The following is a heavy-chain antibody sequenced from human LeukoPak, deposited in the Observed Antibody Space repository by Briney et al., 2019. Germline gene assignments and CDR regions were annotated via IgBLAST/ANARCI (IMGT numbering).Heavy chain of an antibody. J-gene: IGHJ6*02. Sequence: PSETLSLTCTVSGGSISSGGYYWSWIRQHPGKGLEWIGYIYYSGSTYYNPSLKSRVTISVDTSKNQFSLKLSSVTAADTAVYYCARDGKSQGQYCSSTSCYAYYYYGMGVWGQGTTVTVSS. V-gene: IGHV4-31*03. D-gene: IGHD2-2*01. CDR2: IYYSGST. CDR1: GGSISSGGYY. CDR3: ARDGKSQGQYCSSTSCYAYYYYGMGV.